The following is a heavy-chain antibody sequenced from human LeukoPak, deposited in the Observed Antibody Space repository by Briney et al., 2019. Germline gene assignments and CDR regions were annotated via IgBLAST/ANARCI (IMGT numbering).Heavy chain of an antibody. CDR2: IYYSGST. V-gene: IGHV4-39*07. D-gene: IGHD3-10*01. CDR3: ARVGCPMVRGAMWYYYMDV. Sequence: SETLSLTCTVSGGSISSSSYYWGWIRQPPGKGLEWIGSIYYSGSTYYNPSLKSRVTISVDTSKNQFSLKLSSVTAADTAVYYCARVGCPMVRGAMWYYYMDVWGKGTTVTVSS. J-gene: IGHJ6*03. CDR1: GGSISSSSYY.